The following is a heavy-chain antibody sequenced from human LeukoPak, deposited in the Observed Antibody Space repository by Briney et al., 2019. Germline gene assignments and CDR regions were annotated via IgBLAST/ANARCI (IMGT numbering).Heavy chain of an antibody. V-gene: IGHV4-34*01. CDR1: GGSFSGYY. CDR3: ARSTSGSYFY. D-gene: IGHD1-26*01. J-gene: IGHJ6*02. Sequence: PSETLSLTCAVYGGSFSGYYWSWIRQPPGKGLEWIGEINHSGSTNYNPSLKSRVTISVDTSKNQFSLKLSSVTAADTAVYYCARSTSGSYFYWGQGTTVTVSS. CDR2: INHSGST.